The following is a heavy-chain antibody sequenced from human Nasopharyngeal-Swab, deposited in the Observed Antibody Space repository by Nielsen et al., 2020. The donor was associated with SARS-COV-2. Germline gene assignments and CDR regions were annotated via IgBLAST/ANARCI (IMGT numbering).Heavy chain of an antibody. CDR2: IWYDGSNK. CDR3: ARGGGYYYDSSGSIDAFDI. J-gene: IGHJ3*02. D-gene: IGHD3-22*01. Sequence: GGSLRLSCAASGFTFSSYGMHWVRQAPGKGLEWVAVIWYDGSNKYYADSVKGRFTISRDNSKNTLYLQMNSLRAEDTAVYYCARGGGYYYDSSGSIDAFDIWGQGTMVTVSS. CDR1: GFTFSSYG. V-gene: IGHV3-33*01.